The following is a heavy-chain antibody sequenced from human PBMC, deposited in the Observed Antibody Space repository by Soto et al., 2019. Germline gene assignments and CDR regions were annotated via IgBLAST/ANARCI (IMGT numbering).Heavy chain of an antibody. CDR2: ISGSGGST. CDR1: GFTFSSYA. Sequence: EVQLLESGGGLVQPGGSLRLSCAASGFTFSSYAMRWVRQAPGKGLEWVSAISGSGGSTYYADSVKGRFTISRDNSKNTLYLQMNSLRAEDTAVYYCAKDLRYSSSSPDYWGQGTLVTVSS. D-gene: IGHD6-6*01. CDR3: AKDLRYSSSSPDY. J-gene: IGHJ4*02. V-gene: IGHV3-23*01.